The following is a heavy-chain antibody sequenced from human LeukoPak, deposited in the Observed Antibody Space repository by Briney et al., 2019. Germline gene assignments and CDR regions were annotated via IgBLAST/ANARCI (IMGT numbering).Heavy chain of an antibody. CDR3: ARSYDILTGYYQPAYYFDY. J-gene: IGHJ4*02. Sequence: PSETLSLTCTVSGGSISSRSYYWGWVRQPPGRGLEWIGCIYYSGSTYCNPSLKSRVTISVDTSKNQFSLKLSSVTAADTAVYYCARSYDILTGYYQPAYYFDYWGQGTLVTVSS. CDR2: IYYSGST. V-gene: IGHV4-39*01. D-gene: IGHD3-9*01. CDR1: GGSISSRSYY.